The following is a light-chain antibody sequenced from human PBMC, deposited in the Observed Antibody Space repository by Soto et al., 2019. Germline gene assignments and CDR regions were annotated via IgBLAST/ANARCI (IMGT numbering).Light chain of an antibody. V-gene: IGKV1-8*01. CDR2: AAS. J-gene: IGKJ5*01. CDR1: QGISSY. Sequence: AIRMTQSPSSFSSSTGDRVTITFLASQGISSYLAWYQQKPGKAPKLLIYAASTLQSGVPSGFSGSGSGTDFTLTISCLQSEDFATYYCQQYYSYLITFGQGTRLEIK. CDR3: QQYYSYLIT.